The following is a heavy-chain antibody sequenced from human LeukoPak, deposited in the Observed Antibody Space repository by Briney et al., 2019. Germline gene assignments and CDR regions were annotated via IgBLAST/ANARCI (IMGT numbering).Heavy chain of an antibody. CDR2: IYYSGST. J-gene: IGHJ1*01. CDR1: GGSISSSSYD. Sequence: SETLSLTCTVSGGSISSSSYDWGWIRQPPGKGLEWIGSIYYSGSTYYNPSLKSRVTISVDTSKNQFSLKLSSVTAADTAVYYFASPNYYDSSGPEYFQHWGQGTLVTVSS. V-gene: IGHV4-39*01. CDR3: ASPNYYDSSGPEYFQH. D-gene: IGHD3-22*01.